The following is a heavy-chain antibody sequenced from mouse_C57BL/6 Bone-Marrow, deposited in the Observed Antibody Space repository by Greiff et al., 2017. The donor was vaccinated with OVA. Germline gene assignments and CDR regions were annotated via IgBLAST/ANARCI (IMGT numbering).Heavy chain of an antibody. CDR3: ARKGWDAWFAY. J-gene: IGHJ3*01. Sequence: VKLMESGAELVRPGASVKVSCKASGYAFTNYLIEWVKQRPGQGLEWIGVINPGSGGTNYNEKFKGKATLTADKSSSTAYMQLSSLTSEDSAVYFCARKGWDAWFAYWGQGTLVTVSA. V-gene: IGHV1-54*01. CDR1: GYAFTNYL. D-gene: IGHD3-3*01. CDR2: INPGSGGT.